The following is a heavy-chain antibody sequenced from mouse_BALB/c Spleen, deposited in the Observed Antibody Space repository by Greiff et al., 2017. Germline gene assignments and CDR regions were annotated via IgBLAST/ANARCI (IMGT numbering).Heavy chain of an antibody. Sequence: VQLQQSGAELVKPGASVKLSCTASGFNIKDTYMHWVKQRPEQGLEWIGRIDPANGNTKYDPKFQGKATITADTSSNTAYLQLSSLTSEDTAVYYCARANWDAWFAYWGQGTLVTVSA. CDR2: IDPANGNT. J-gene: IGHJ3*01. CDR1: GFNIKDTY. CDR3: ARANWDAWFAY. D-gene: IGHD4-1*01. V-gene: IGHV14-3*02.